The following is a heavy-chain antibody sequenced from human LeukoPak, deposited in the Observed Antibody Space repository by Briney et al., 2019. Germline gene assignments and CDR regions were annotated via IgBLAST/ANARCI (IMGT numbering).Heavy chain of an antibody. CDR2: ISSSSSYI. J-gene: IGHJ5*02. CDR3: ARGLNWKYGWFDP. CDR1: GITFSSYS. Sequence: GGSLRLSCAASGITFSSYSMNWVRQAPGKGLEGVSCISSSSSYIYYADSVNGRFTIFRDNAKNSLYLQMNSLRAEDTAVYYCARGLNWKYGWFDPWGQGTLVTVSS. D-gene: IGHD1-7*01. V-gene: IGHV3-21*01.